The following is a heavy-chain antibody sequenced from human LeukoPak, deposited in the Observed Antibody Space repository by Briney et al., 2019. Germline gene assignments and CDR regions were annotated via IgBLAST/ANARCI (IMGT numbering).Heavy chain of an antibody. D-gene: IGHD1-26*01. CDR3: ARDPGTRYSVKVGYYIDY. Sequence: GRSLRLSCAASGFTFDSYSMHWVRQAPGKGLEWVSVIIYDGTNAHYADSVKGRFTVSRDNSRNTLFLQMNSLRPDDTAVYYCARDPGTRYSVKVGYYIDYWGQGTLVTVSS. J-gene: IGHJ4*02. V-gene: IGHV3-30-3*01. CDR1: GFTFDSYS. CDR2: IIYDGTNA.